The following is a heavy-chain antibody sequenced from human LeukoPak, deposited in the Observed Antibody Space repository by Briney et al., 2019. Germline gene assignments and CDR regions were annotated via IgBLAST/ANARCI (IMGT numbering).Heavy chain of an antibody. D-gene: IGHD2-15*01. V-gene: IGHV1-69*13. CDR1: GGTFSSYA. CDR3: ASGGPYCSGGSCLGY. J-gene: IGHJ4*02. CDR2: IIPIFGTA. Sequence: ASVKVSCKASGGTFSSYAISWVRQAPGQGLEWMGGIIPIFGTANYAQKFQGRVTITADESTSTAYMELSSLRSEDTAVYYCASGGPYCSGGSCLGYWGQGTLVTVSS.